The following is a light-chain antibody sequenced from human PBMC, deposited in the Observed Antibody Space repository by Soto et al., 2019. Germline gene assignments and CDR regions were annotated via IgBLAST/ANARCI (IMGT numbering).Light chain of an antibody. J-gene: IGLJ1*01. CDR2: EVS. CDR1: SSDVGAYNY. CDR3: SSYAGSNTYV. Sequence: QSVLTQPPSASGSPGQSVTISCTGTSSDVGAYNYVSWYQQHPGKAPKLMIYEVSKRPSGVPDRFSGSKSGDTASLTVSGLQAEDEADYCCSSYAGSNTYVFGIGTKVTVL. V-gene: IGLV2-8*01.